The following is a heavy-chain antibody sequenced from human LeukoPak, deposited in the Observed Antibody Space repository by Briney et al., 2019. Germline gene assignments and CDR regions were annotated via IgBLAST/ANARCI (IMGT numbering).Heavy chain of an antibody. V-gene: IGHV4-31*03. CDR3: ARGGTMVATDY. CDR1: GGSISSGGYY. D-gene: IGHD4/OR15-4a*01. Sequence: PSETLSLTCTVSGGSISSGGYYWSWIRQHPGKGLEWIGYIYYSGSTYYNPSLKSRVTISVDTSKNQFSLKLSSVTAADTAVYYCARGGTMVATDYWGQGTLVTVSS. CDR2: IYYSGST. J-gene: IGHJ4*02.